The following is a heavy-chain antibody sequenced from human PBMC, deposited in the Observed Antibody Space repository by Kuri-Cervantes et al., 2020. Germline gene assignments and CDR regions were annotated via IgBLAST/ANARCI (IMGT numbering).Heavy chain of an antibody. CDR1: GFTFSSHG. Sequence: GESLKISCAASGFTFSSHGMHWVRQTPGKGLEWVAVLWYDGSHEFCADSVKGRFTISRDNAKNSLYLQMNSLKTEDTAVYYCTRRVAVSNLWGYNWFDPWGQGTLVTVSS. D-gene: IGHD3-10*01. CDR3: TRRVAVSNLWGYNWFDP. V-gene: IGHV3-33*01. CDR2: LWYDGSHE. J-gene: IGHJ5*02.